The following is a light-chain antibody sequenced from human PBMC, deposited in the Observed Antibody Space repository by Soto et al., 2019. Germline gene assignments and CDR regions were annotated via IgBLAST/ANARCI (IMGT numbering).Light chain of an antibody. CDR1: QSISSW. V-gene: IGKV1-5*03. CDR2: TAS. Sequence: DIQMTQSPSTLSASVGDRVTITCRASQSISSWLAWYQQKPGKAPNLLIYTASSLESGVPSRFSGSGSGTEFTRTISSLQPDDFATYYCQQYNSSPWTFGQGTKVEIK. J-gene: IGKJ1*01. CDR3: QQYNSSPWT.